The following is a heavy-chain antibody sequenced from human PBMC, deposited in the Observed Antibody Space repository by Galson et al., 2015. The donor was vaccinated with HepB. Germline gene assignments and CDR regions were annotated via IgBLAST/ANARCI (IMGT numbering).Heavy chain of an antibody. J-gene: IGHJ3*02. V-gene: IGHV3-21*01. CDR3: ARRDSSGYAFDI. CDR1: GFTFGDYA. D-gene: IGHD3-22*01. CDR2: ISSSSSYI. Sequence: SLRLSCAASGFTFGDYAMSWSRQAPGKGLEWVSSISSSSSYIHYADSVKGRFTISRDNAKNSLYLQMNSLRAEDTAVYYCARRDSSGYAFDIWGQGTMVTVSS.